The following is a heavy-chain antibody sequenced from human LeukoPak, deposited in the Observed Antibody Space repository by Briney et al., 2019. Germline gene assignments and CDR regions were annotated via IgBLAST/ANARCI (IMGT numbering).Heavy chain of an antibody. D-gene: IGHD3-22*01. J-gene: IGHJ5*02. Sequence: PSETLSLTGAVYGGSFSGYYWSWIRQPPGKGLEWIGEINHSGSTNYNPSLKSRVTISVDTSKNQFSLKLSSVTAADTAVYYCARAQYYYDSSGPAYNWFDPWGQGTLVTVSS. CDR1: GGSFSGYY. CDR2: INHSGST. V-gene: IGHV4-34*01. CDR3: ARAQYYYDSSGPAYNWFDP.